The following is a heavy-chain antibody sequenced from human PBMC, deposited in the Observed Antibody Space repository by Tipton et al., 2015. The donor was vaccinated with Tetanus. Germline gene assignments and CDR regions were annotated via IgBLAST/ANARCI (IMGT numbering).Heavy chain of an antibody. J-gene: IGHJ4*02. V-gene: IGHV4-30-4*01. CDR2: IYYSGST. CDR3: AREVPAAGHFDS. D-gene: IGHD2-2*01. Sequence: TLSLTCTVSGGSISSGDFHWSWIRQPPGKGLEWIGYIYYSGSTYSNPSLKSRVTISMDTSKNQFSLKLSSVTAADTAVYYCAREVPAAGHFDSWGQGTLVTVSS. CDR1: GGSISSGDFH.